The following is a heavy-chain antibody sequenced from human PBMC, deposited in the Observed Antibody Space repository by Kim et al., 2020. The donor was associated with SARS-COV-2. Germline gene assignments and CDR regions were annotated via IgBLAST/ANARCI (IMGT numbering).Heavy chain of an antibody. V-gene: IGHV5-51*01. Sequence: YSPSFQGQVTISADKSISTAYLQWSSLKASETAMYYCARRIAARKNWFDPWGQGTLVTVSS. J-gene: IGHJ5*02. CDR3: ARRIAARKNWFDP. D-gene: IGHD6-6*01.